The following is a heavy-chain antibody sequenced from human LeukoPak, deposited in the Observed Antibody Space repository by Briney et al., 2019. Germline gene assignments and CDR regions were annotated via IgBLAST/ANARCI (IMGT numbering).Heavy chain of an antibody. CDR2: LTTDGSDT. J-gene: IGHJ6*02. D-gene: IGHD3-16*01. CDR1: GFTFSAYW. CDR3: AKTIGGYYYYYGMDV. V-gene: IGHV3-74*01. Sequence: GVSLRLSCAASGFTFSAYWMHWVRQAPGKGLVWVSPLTTDGSDTRYADSVQGRFTISRDNAKNTLYLQMNSLRAEDTAVYYCAKTIGGYYYYYGMDVWGQGTTVTVSS.